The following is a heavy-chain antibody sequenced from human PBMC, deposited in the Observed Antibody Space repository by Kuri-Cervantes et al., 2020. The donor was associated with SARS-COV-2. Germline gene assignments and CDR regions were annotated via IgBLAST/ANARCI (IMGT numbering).Heavy chain of an antibody. CDR3: ARSAFLGEEMGS. D-gene: IGHD3-16*01. V-gene: IGHV3-53*01. J-gene: IGHJ4*02. CDR1: GLDIRSEY. Sequence: GESLKISCAASGLDIRSEYMTWVRQAPGKGLEWVSVIYSGGGGGGTHYAESAQGRFRISRDDSKNTMYLQMDSVRPEDSAVYYCARSAFLGEEMGSWGQGTLVTVSS. CDR2: IYSGGGGGGT.